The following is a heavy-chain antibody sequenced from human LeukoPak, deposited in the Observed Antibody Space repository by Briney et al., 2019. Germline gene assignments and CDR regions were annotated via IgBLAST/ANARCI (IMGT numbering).Heavy chain of an antibody. J-gene: IGHJ6*02. V-gene: IGHV3-49*04. Sequence: GRSLRLSCTASGFILADHAMAWVRQAPGKGLECVGFVRSKAYGGTTEYATSVKGRFTISRDDSESIVYLQMNSLKTEDTAVYYCTRGPILRWLHNGIDVWGQGTTVIVSS. CDR3: TRGPILRWLHNGIDV. CDR1: GFILADHA. D-gene: IGHD2-21*02. CDR2: VRSKAYGGTT.